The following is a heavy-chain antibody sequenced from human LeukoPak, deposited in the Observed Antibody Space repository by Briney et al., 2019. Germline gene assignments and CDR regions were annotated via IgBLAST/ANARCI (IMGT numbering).Heavy chain of an antibody. D-gene: IGHD6-19*01. CDR2: INTDGSST. V-gene: IGHV3-74*01. CDR1: GFTFSSYW. CDR3: ARGLGYSSGWYALGSGVLDY. Sequence: PGGSLRLSCVVSGFTFSSYWMHWVRQAPGKGLVWVSRINTDGSSTSYADSVKGRFTVSRDNAKNTLYLQMNSLRAEDTAVYYCARGLGYSSGWYALGSGVLDYWGKGTLVTVSS. J-gene: IGHJ4*02.